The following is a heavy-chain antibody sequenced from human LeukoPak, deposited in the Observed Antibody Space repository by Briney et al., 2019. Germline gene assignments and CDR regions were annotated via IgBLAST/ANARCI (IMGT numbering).Heavy chain of an antibody. Sequence: PSETLSLTCTVSGGSITNYYWNWIRQPPGKGLEWIGYVFYSGSTNYNPSLKSRVTISVDTSKNQSSLKLTSVTAADTALYYCARDAVTYDAFDIWGQGTMVTVSS. CDR3: ARDAVTYDAFDI. CDR2: VFYSGST. D-gene: IGHD2-21*02. V-gene: IGHV4-59*01. CDR1: GGSITNYY. J-gene: IGHJ3*02.